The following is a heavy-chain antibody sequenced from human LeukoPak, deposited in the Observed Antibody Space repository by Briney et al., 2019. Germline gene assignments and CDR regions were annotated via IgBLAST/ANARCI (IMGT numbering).Heavy chain of an antibody. Sequence: SVKVSCKASGGTFRRYGISWVRQAPGQGLEWMGGIIPIFGIMSHAQNFQGRVTITADDSTSTAYMELSSLRSEDTAMYYCARSPEDDYGDIKEFDYWGQGTLVTVSS. CDR2: IIPIFGIM. CDR3: ARSPEDDYGDIKEFDY. J-gene: IGHJ4*02. V-gene: IGHV1-69*13. D-gene: IGHD4-17*01. CDR1: GGTFRRYG.